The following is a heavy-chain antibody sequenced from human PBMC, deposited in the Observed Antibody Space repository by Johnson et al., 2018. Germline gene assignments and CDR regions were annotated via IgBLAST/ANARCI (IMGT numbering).Heavy chain of an antibody. J-gene: IGHJ3*02. CDR1: GFTFSNAW. CDR2: IKTKTDGGTT. V-gene: IGHV3-15*05. CDR3: TTDLAMIGGDI. D-gene: IGHD3-10*02. Sequence: VQLVESGGGLVKPGGSLRVSCAASGFTFSNAWMSWVRQAPGKGLEWVGRIKTKTDGGTTDYAAAVKGRFTISRDDSKNTVYVQMNSLKTEDTAVYYFTTDLAMIGGDIWGQGTMVTVSS.